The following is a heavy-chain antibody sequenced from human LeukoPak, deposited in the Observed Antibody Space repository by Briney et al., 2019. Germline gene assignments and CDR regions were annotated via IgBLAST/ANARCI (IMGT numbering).Heavy chain of an antibody. D-gene: IGHD1-7*01. CDR2: INHSGST. Sequence: SETLSLTCAVYGGSFSGYYWSWIRQPPGKGLEWIGEINHSGSTNYNPSLKSRVTISVDTSKNQFSLKLSSVTAADTAAYYCARSHQYLSRITGTGFDYWGQGTLVTVSS. J-gene: IGHJ4*02. CDR1: GGSFSGYY. CDR3: ARSHQYLSRITGTGFDY. V-gene: IGHV4-34*01.